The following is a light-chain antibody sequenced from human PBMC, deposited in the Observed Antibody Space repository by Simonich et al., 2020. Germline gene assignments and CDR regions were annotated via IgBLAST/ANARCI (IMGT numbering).Light chain of an antibody. Sequence: DIVMTQSPDSLAVSLGERATINCKSSQSVLYSSNNKNYFAWYQQKPGQPPKLFIYLASTRESGVPDRFSGSGSGTDFTLTISSLQAEDVAVYYCQQYYSTPYTFGQGTKLEIK. CDR1: QSVLYSSNNKNY. CDR3: QQYYSTPYT. J-gene: IGKJ2*01. V-gene: IGKV4-1*01. CDR2: LAS.